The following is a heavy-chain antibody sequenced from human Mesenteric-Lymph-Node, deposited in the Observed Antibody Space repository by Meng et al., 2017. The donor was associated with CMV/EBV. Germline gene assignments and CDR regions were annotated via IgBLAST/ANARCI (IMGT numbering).Heavy chain of an antibody. CDR3: ARVLAAAAPFDY. D-gene: IGHD6-13*01. Sequence: CYKASGYTFTSYGISWVRQAPGQGLEWMGWISAYNDNTNYAQKLQDRVTMTTDTSTSTAYMELRSLRSDDTAVYYCARVLAAAAPFDYWGQGTLVTVSS. J-gene: IGHJ4*02. CDR2: ISAYNDNT. CDR1: GYTFTSYG. V-gene: IGHV1-18*01.